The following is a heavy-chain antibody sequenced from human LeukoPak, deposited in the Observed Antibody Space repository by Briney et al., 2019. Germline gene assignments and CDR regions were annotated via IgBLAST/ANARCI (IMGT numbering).Heavy chain of an antibody. CDR2: LYSGGST. Sequence: PGGSLRLSCAASGFTFSSYSMNWVRQAPGKGLEWVSVLYSGGSTYYADSVKGRFTISRHNSKNTLYLQMNSLRPEDTAVYYCACGGYSYGRPSLYFDYWGQGTLVTVSS. CDR1: GFTFSSYS. J-gene: IGHJ4*02. CDR3: ACGGYSYGRPSLYFDY. D-gene: IGHD5-18*01. V-gene: IGHV3-53*04.